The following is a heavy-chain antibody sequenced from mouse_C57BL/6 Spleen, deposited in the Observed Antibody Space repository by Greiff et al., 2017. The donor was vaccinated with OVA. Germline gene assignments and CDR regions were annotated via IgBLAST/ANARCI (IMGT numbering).Heavy chain of an antibody. D-gene: IGHD2-2*01. Sequence: VQLQQPGAELVKPGASVKLSCKASGYTFTSYWMQWVKPRPGQGLEWIGEIDPSDSYTNYNQKFKGKATLTVDTSSSTAYMQLSSLTSEDSAVYYCATWLPDWYFDVWGTGTTVTVSS. V-gene: IGHV1-50*01. CDR1: GYTFTSYW. J-gene: IGHJ1*03. CDR2: IDPSDSYT. CDR3: ATWLPDWYFDV.